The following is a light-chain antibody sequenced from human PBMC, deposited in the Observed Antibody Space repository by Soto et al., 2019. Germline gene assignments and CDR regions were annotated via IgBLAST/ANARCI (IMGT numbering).Light chain of an antibody. V-gene: IGKV1-5*01. CDR1: QSISSW. CDR3: QQYNSFFYT. Sequence: DIQMTQSPSTLSASVGDRVTITCRASQSISSWLAWYQQKPGKAPNLLIYDGSSLQSGVPSRFSGSGSGTEFTLNISSLQPDDFETYYCQQYNSFFYTFGQGTKVDIK. J-gene: IGKJ2*01. CDR2: DGS.